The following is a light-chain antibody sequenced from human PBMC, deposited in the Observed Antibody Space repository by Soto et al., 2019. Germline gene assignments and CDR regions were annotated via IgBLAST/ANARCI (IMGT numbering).Light chain of an antibody. Sequence: EIVLTQSPATLSLSPGERATLSCRASQSVSNYLDWYQQKPGQAPRLLIYDASNRATGTPARFSGSGSGTDLTLTISSLEPEDFALYYCQQRTHWPPWTFGQGTKVEIK. CDR2: DAS. V-gene: IGKV3-11*01. J-gene: IGKJ1*01. CDR3: QQRTHWPPWT. CDR1: QSVSNY.